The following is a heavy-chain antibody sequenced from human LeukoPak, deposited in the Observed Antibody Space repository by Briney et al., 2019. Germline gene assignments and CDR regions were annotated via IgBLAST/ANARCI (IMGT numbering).Heavy chain of an antibody. CDR2: VYYTGSI. CDR1: GGSISSYS. V-gene: IGHV4-59*01. Sequence: SETLSLTCTVSGGSISSYSWSWIRQPPGKGLEWVGYVYYTGSINYNPSLKSRVTISVDTSKNQFSLKLSSVTAADTAVYYCARGSSSGSYHPLDPWGQGTLVTVSS. CDR3: ARGSSSGSYHPLDP. J-gene: IGHJ5*02. D-gene: IGHD3-10*01.